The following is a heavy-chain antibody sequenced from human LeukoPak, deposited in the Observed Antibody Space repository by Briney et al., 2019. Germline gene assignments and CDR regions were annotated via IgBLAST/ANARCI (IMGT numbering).Heavy chain of an antibody. V-gene: IGHV2-5*01. CDR1: GFSLSNTGVA. D-gene: IGHD3-10*01. CDR3: AHKGRGSGSYNM. J-gene: IGHJ4*02. CDR2: AYWNNDK. Sequence: SGPTLVNPTQTLTLTCNFSGFSLSNTGVAVGWIRQSPGKALEWLAVAYWNNDKSYSPSLKGRLTITKDTSKNQVVLKMTNMDPVDTATYYCAHKGRGSGSYNMWGQGTLVTVSS.